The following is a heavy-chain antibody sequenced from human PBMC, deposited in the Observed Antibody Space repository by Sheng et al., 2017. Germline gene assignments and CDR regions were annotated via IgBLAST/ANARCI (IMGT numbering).Heavy chain of an antibody. CDR3: ARAYYDILTGYYIPYYYYYYGMDV. CDR2: ISSSGSTI. V-gene: IGHV3-48*03. D-gene: IGHD3-9*01. J-gene: IGHJ6*02. CDR1: GFTFSSYE. Sequence: EVQLVESGGGLVQPGGSLRLSCAASGFTFSSYEMNWVRQAPGKGLEWVSYISSSGSTIYYADSVKGRFTISRDNAKNSLYLQMNSLRAEDTAVYYCARAYYDILTGYYIPYYYYYYGMDVWDQGP.